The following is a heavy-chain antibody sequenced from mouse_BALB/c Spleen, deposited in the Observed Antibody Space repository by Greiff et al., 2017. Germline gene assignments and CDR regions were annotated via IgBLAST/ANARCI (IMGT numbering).Heavy chain of an antibody. V-gene: IGHV1S22*01. CDR2: IYPGSGST. CDR1: GYTFTSYW. J-gene: IGHJ1*01. CDR3: TRDYYGEWYFDV. D-gene: IGHD1-1*01. Sequence: LQQPGSELVRPGASVKLSCKASGYTFTSYWMHWVKQRHGQGLEWIGNIYPGSGSTNYDEKFKSKGTLTVDTSSSTAYMHLSSLTSEDSAVYYCTRDYYGEWYFDVGGAGTTVTVSS.